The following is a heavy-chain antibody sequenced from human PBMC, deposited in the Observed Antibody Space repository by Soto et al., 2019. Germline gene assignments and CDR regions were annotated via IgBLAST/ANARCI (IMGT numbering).Heavy chain of an antibody. J-gene: IGHJ4*02. CDR1: GGSFSGYY. V-gene: IGHV4-34*01. Sequence: SETLSLTCAVYGGSFSGYYWSWIRQPPGKGLEWIGEINHSGSTNYNPSLKSRVTISVDTSKNQFSLKLSSVTAADTAVYYCARRGGVVVAALFDYWGQGTLVTVSS. CDR3: ARRGGVVVAALFDY. CDR2: INHSGST. D-gene: IGHD2-15*01.